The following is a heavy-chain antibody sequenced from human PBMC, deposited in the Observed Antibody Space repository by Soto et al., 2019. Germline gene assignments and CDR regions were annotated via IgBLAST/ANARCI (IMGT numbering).Heavy chain of an antibody. CDR3: ARVMITFGGVIVIPFDY. J-gene: IGHJ4*02. D-gene: IGHD3-16*02. Sequence: ASVKVSCKASGYTFTSYGISWVRQAPGQGLEWMGWISAYNGNTNYAQKLQGRVTMTTETSTRTAYMGLRSLRSDDPAVYYCARVMITFGGVIVIPFDYWGQGTLVTVSS. CDR2: ISAYNGNT. V-gene: IGHV1-18*01. CDR1: GYTFTSYG.